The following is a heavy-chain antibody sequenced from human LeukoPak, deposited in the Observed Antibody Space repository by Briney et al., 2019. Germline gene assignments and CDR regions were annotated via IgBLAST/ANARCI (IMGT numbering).Heavy chain of an antibody. D-gene: IGHD3-22*01. V-gene: IGHV4-61*02. J-gene: IGHJ3*02. CDR3: ARDLGNRGYDSSGYVGAFDI. CDR2: IYTSGST. Sequence: SETLSLTCTVSDYSISSGYYWSWIRQPAGKGLEWIGRIYTSGSTNYNPSLKSRVTISVDTSKNQFSLKLSSVTAADTAVYYCARDLGNRGYDSSGYVGAFDIWGQGTMVTVSS. CDR1: DYSISSGYY.